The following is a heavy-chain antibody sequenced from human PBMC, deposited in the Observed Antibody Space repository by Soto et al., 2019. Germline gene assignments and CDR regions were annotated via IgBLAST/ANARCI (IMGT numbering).Heavy chain of an antibody. D-gene: IGHD2-21*02. CDR2: IIRSFGTA. Sequence: SVKVSCKASVGTLSSSAISWVRQAPGQGLEWMGGIIRSFGTANYVQKFQGRVTITADESTSTAYMELSSLRSEDTAVYYCARDQDCGGDCYTDAFDIWGQGTMVT. J-gene: IGHJ3*02. CDR3: ARDQDCGGDCYTDAFDI. CDR1: VGTLSSSA. V-gene: IGHV1-69*13.